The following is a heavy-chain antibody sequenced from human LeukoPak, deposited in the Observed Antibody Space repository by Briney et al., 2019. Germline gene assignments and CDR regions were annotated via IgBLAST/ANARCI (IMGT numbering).Heavy chain of an antibody. V-gene: IGHV4-39*01. Sequence: SETLSLTCTVSGGSISSSSYYWGWIRQPPGKGLEWIGSIYYSGSTYYNPSLKSRVTISVDTSKTQFSLKLSSVTAADTAVYYCRSGSYYRYALRDYWGRGTLVTVSS. CDR1: GGSISSSSYY. CDR3: RSGSYYRYALRDY. CDR2: IYYSGST. D-gene: IGHD1-26*01. J-gene: IGHJ4*02.